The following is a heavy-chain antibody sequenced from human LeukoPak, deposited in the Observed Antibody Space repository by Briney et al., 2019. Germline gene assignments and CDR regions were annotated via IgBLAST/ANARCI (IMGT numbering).Heavy chain of an antibody. Sequence: GGSLRLSCGASGFILRDYEVNWVRQAPGKGLEWIAYIDTSGNSKFHADSLKGRFTISRDNAKNSVFLQMDSLRAEDTAVYYCARETINCGGDCFDYWGQGTLVTVSS. V-gene: IGHV3-48*03. J-gene: IGHJ4*02. CDR3: ARETINCGGDCFDY. CDR1: GFILRDYE. D-gene: IGHD2-21*01. CDR2: IDTSGNSK.